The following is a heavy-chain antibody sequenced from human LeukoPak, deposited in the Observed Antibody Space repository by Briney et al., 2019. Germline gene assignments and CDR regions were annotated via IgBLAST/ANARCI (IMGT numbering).Heavy chain of an antibody. D-gene: IGHD3-3*01. J-gene: IGHJ6*02. CDR2: IIPIFGTA. CDR3: ARGSYYDFWSGYFYYYYGMDV. CDR1: GGTFSSYA. Sequence: ASVKVSCKASGGTFSSYAISWVRQAPGQGLEWMGGIIPIFGTANYAQKFQGRVTMTRDTSTSTVYMELSSLRSEDTAVYYCARGSYYDFWSGYFYYYYGMDVWGQGTTVTVSS. V-gene: IGHV1-69*05.